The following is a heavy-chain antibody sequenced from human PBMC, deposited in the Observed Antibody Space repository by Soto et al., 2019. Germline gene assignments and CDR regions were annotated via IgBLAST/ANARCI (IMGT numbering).Heavy chain of an antibody. J-gene: IGHJ4*01. CDR1: GYSISTYY. D-gene: IGHD5-12*01. V-gene: IGHV4-59*01. Sequence: PSETLSLTCTVSGYSISTYYWSWIRQPPGKGLEWIGYIYYSGSTNYNPSLKSRVTISVDTSKNQFSLKLSSVTAADTAVYYCARNLDGYNPYIFDYWGHGTLVTVAS. CDR2: IYYSGST. CDR3: ARNLDGYNPYIFDY.